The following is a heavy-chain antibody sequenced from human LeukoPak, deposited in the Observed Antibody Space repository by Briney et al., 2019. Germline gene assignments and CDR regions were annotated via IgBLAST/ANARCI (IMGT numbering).Heavy chain of an antibody. J-gene: IGHJ4*02. CDR3: ARGGDYVWGSYRYRTYFDY. CDR1: GGSFSGYY. Sequence: PSETLSLTCAVYGGSFSGYYWSWIRQPPGKGLEWIGEINHSGSTNYNPSLKSRVTISVDTSKNQFSLKLSSVTAADTAVYYCARGGDYVWGSYRYRTYFDYWGQGTLVTVSS. D-gene: IGHD3-16*02. V-gene: IGHV4-34*01. CDR2: INHSGST.